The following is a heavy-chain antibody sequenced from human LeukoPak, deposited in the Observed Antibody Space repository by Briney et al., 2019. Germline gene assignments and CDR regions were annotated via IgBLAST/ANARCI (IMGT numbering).Heavy chain of an antibody. CDR1: GLTFSNYW. CDR3: ARVHHGWPTDY. D-gene: IGHD6-19*01. Sequence: PGGSLRLSCAASGLTFSNYWMSWVRQAPGKGLEWVASIKEDGSEKYYVDSVKGRFTISRDNAKNTLYLQMNSLRAEDTAVYYCARVHHGWPTDYWGQGTLVTVSS. J-gene: IGHJ4*02. V-gene: IGHV3-7*01. CDR2: IKEDGSEK.